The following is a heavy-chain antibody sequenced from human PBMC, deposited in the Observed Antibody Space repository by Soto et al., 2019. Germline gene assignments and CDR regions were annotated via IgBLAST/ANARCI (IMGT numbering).Heavy chain of an antibody. CDR3: ARGTIAARPDYFDY. J-gene: IGHJ4*02. CDR1: GYTFTGYY. Sequence: ASVKVSCKASGYTFTGYYMHWVRQAPGQGLEWMGWINPNSGGTNYAQKFQGWVTMTRDTSISTAYMELSRLRSDDTAVYYCARGTIAARPDYFDYWGQGTLVTVSS. V-gene: IGHV1-2*04. CDR2: INPNSGGT. D-gene: IGHD6-6*01.